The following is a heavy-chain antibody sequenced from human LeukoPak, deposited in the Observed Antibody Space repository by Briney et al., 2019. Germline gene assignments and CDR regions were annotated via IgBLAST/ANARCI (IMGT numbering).Heavy chain of an antibody. D-gene: IGHD6-19*01. J-gene: IGHJ4*02. CDR1: GFTFSSYG. CDR3: ARDPPRYSSGWPFDY. Sequence: GRSLRLSCAASGFTFSSYGMHWVRQAPGKGLEWVAVISYDGSNKYYADSVKGRFTISRDNSKNTLYLQMNSLRAEDTAVYYCARDPPRYSSGWPFDYWGPGTLVTVSS. CDR2: ISYDGSNK. V-gene: IGHV3-33*01.